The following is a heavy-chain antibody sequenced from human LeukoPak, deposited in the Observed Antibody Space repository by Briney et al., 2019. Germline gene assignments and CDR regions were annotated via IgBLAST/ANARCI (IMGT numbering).Heavy chain of an antibody. CDR2: INPNSGGT. Sequence: ASVKVSCKASGYTFTGYYTHWVRQAPGQGLEWMGWINPNSGGTNYAQKFQGRVTMTRDTSISTAYMELSRLRSDDTAVYYCAREMYYYDSSGYYPHGYWGQGTLVTVSS. D-gene: IGHD3-22*01. CDR1: GYTFTGYY. J-gene: IGHJ4*02. CDR3: AREMYYYDSSGYYPHGY. V-gene: IGHV1-2*02.